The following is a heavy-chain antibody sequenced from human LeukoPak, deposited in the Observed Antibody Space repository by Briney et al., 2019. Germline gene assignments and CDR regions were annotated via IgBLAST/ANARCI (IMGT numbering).Heavy chain of an antibody. J-gene: IGHJ4*02. D-gene: IGHD3-9*01. CDR1: GFTFSNYA. CDR3: AKWGGYDGLTGYYDSDC. CDR2: ITGSGGTT. Sequence: GASLRLSCAASGFTFSNYAMSWVRQAPGKGLEWVSAITGSGGTTWYADSVKGHFTISRDNSKNTLYLQMNSLGADDTAVYYCAKWGGYDGLTGYYDSDCWGQGTLVTVSS. V-gene: IGHV3-23*01.